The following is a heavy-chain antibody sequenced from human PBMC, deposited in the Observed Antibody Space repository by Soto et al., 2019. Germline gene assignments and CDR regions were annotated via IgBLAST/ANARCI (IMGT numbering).Heavy chain of an antibody. D-gene: IGHD4-17*01. Sequence: GESLKISWKGSGYSFTSDWIGWVRQMPGKGLEWMGIIYPGDSDTRYSPSFQGQVTISADKSISTAYLQWSSLKASDTVMYYCARYYGDPYYYYYGMDVWGQGTTVPVSS. CDR3: ARYYGDPYYYYYGMDV. V-gene: IGHV5-51*01. J-gene: IGHJ6*02. CDR2: IYPGDSDT. CDR1: GYSFTSDW.